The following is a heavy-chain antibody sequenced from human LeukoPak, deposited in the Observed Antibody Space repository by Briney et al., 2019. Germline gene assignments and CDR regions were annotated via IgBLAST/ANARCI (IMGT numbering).Heavy chain of an antibody. D-gene: IGHD6-19*01. CDR1: GGSISSGSYY. Sequence: SETLCLTCTVSGGSISSGSYYWSWIRQPAGKGLEWIGRIYTSGSTNYNPSLKSRVTISVDTSKNQFSLKLSSVTAADTAVYYCARGLSSGWYSIFDYWGQGTLVTVSS. CDR2: IYTSGST. V-gene: IGHV4-61*02. CDR3: ARGLSSGWYSIFDY. J-gene: IGHJ4*02.